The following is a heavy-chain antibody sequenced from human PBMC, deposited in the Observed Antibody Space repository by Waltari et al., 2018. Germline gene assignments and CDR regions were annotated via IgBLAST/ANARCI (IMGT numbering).Heavy chain of an antibody. D-gene: IGHD4-17*01. V-gene: IGHV1-18*01. Sequence: QAQLVQSGAEVKKYGASVKVSCQASGYIFTNHGVTWGRPPPGQGLEWMGWINTFSHEPNYAQKFQDRVTMTTDTSTSTVHMELSSLRSDDTSVYYCARLRNDYGGIDALDIWGQGTTVTVSS. CDR2: INTFSHEP. J-gene: IGHJ3*02. CDR3: ARLRNDYGGIDALDI. CDR1: GYIFTNHG.